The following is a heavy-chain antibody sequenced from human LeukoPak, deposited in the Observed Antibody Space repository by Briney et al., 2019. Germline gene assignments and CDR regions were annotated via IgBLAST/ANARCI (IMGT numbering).Heavy chain of an antibody. Sequence: SQTLSLTCAISGDSVSSNDAAWNWIRQSPSRGLEWLGRTLYRSKWSYDYAVSVRGRITINPDTSKDQFSLQLSSVTPEDTAVYYCARENTLVRGVINPLDYWDQGTLVTVSP. V-gene: IGHV6-1*01. J-gene: IGHJ4*02. CDR1: GDSVSSNDAA. CDR2: TLYRSKWSY. D-gene: IGHD3-10*01. CDR3: ARENTLVRGVINPLDY.